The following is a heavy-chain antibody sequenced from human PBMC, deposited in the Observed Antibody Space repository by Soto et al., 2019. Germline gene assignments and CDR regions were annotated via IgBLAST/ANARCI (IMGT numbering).Heavy chain of an antibody. J-gene: IGHJ4*02. D-gene: IGHD4-17*01. V-gene: IGHV3-23*01. CDR3: ACTVTTGGAFDY. Sequence: PGGSLRLSCAASGFTFGSYAMSWVRQAPGKGLEWVSAISGSGGSTYYADSVKGRFTISRDNSKNTLYLQMNSLRAEDTAVYYCACTVTTGGAFDYWGQGTLVTVSS. CDR2: ISGSGGST. CDR1: GFTFGSYA.